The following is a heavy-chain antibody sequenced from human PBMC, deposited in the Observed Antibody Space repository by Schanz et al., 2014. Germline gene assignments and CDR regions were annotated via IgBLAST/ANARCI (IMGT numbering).Heavy chain of an antibody. V-gene: IGHV3-48*01. CDR1: GFTFSSNS. J-gene: IGHJ4*02. Sequence: EVQLVESGGGVVRPGGSLRLSCAASGFTFSSNSMNWVRQAPGKGPEWVSYVSRSTPDIYYADSVKGRFTMSRDNAKNSVFLQMNSLRAEDTAVYYCVRDSFFAFDYWGQGTLVTVSS. CDR3: VRDSFFAFDY. CDR2: VSRSTPDI. D-gene: IGHD3-3*01.